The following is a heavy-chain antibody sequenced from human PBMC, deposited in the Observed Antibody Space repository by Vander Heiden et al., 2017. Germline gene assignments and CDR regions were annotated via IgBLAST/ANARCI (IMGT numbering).Heavy chain of an antibody. CDR3: ARQVVMTALPRY. D-gene: IGHD2-21*01. CDR1: GCDFTSSY. V-gene: IGHV5-51*01. CDR2: INPDDSKT. J-gene: IGHJ4*02. Sequence: EVQLVRSGPEWQTSGESLEVSCTGSGCDFTSSYFAWVRQMPGKGLEWMGVINPDDSKTRYSPSFQGQVTFSVAKSIKTAYVQWSSLKASDTAMYYCARQVVMTALPRYWCQGTLVTVSS.